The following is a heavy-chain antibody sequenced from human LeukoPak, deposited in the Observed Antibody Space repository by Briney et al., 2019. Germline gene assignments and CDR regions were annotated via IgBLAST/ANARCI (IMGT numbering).Heavy chain of an antibody. CDR2: ISSSGSTI. J-gene: IGHJ4*02. CDR3: ATEIERIAAFDY. V-gene: IGHV3-48*04. CDR1: GFTFSSYA. D-gene: IGHD6-25*01. Sequence: GGSLRLSCAASGFTFSSYAMSWVRQAPGKGLEWVSYISSSGSTIYYADSVKGRFTISRDNAKNSLYLQMNSLRAEDTAVYYCATEIERIAAFDYWGQGTLVTVSS.